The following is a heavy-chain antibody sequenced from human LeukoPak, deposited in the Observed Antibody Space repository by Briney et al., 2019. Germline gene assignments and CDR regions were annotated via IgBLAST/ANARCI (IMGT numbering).Heavy chain of an antibody. Sequence: GGSLRLSCAASGFTFSSYSMNWVRQAPGKGLEWVSYISSRSSTIYYADSVKGRFTISRDNAKNSLYLQMNSLRAEDTAVYYCARDKGTTVTPSAIDYWGQGTLVTVSS. CDR3: ARDKGTTVTPSAIDY. V-gene: IGHV3-48*01. J-gene: IGHJ4*02. CDR1: GFTFSSYS. D-gene: IGHD4-17*01. CDR2: ISSRSSTI.